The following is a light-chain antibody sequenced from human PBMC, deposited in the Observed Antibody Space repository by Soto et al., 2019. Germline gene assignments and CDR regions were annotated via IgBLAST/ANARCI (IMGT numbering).Light chain of an antibody. CDR1: SSDVGGYNY. V-gene: IGLV2-14*01. CDR3: SSYTSSSLVNYV. J-gene: IGLJ1*01. CDR2: DVS. Sequence: QSALTQPASVSGSPGQSITISCTGTSSDVGGYNYVSWYQQHPGKAPKLMIYDVSNRPSGVSNRFSGSKSGNTASLTISGLQAEDEADYYCSSYTSSSLVNYVFGTGTKLTVL.